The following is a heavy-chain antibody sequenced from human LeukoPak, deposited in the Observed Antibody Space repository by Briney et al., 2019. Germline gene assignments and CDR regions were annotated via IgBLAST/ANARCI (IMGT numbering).Heavy chain of an antibody. CDR1: GFTFSSYG. D-gene: IGHD1-1*01. CDR2: ISYDGSNK. Sequence: GGSLRLSCAASGFTFSSYGMHWVRQAPGKGLEWVAVISYDGSNKYYADSVKGRFTISRDNSKNTLYLQMNSLRAEDTAVYYCAKERTGTAATDYWGQGTLVTVSS. CDR3: AKERTGTAATDY. J-gene: IGHJ4*02. V-gene: IGHV3-30*18.